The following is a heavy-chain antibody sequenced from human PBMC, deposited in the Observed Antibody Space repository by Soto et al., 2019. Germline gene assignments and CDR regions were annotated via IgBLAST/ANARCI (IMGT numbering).Heavy chain of an antibody. CDR1: GYTFTSYG. J-gene: IGHJ5*02. D-gene: IGHD2-2*01. CDR2: ISAYNGNT. CDR3: ARVPEDYCSSTSCPPHLDKLGWFDP. Sequence: ASVKVSCKASGYTFTSYGISWVRQAPGQGLEWMGWISAYNGNTNYAQKLQGRVTMTTDTSTSTAYMELRSLRSDETAVYYCARVPEDYCSSTSCPPHLDKLGWFDPWGQGTLVTVSS. V-gene: IGHV1-18*01.